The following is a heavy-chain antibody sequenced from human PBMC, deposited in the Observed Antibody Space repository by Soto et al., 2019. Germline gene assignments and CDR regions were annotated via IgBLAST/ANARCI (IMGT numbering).Heavy chain of an antibody. Sequence: QVQLQESGPGLVKPSETLSLTCAVSGYSISSGYYWGWIRQPPGKGLEWIWSIYHSGSTYYNPSLKSRGTLSVDTSQNQFSLKLSSVTAADTAVYYCARDSGAANSITTMRYYFDYWGQGTLVTVSS. CDR1: GYSISSGYY. V-gene: IGHV4-38-2*02. D-gene: IGHD3-22*01. J-gene: IGHJ4*02. CDR2: IYHSGST. CDR3: ARDSGAANSITTMRYYFDY.